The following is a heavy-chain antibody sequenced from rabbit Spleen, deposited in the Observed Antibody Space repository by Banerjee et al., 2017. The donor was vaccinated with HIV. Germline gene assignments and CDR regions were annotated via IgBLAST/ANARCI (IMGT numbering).Heavy chain of an antibody. CDR1: GIDFSNYA. J-gene: IGHJ3*01. Sequence: QEQLKESGGSLVQPGESLKLSCKASGIDFSNYAMIWVRQAPGKGLEWIAYIYPSFGVTNYANSVKGRFTISSDSAQNTVFLQMTSLTASDMATYFCVRGYDDYGDYTRLDLWGPGTLVTVS. V-gene: IGHV1S47*01. CDR3: VRGYDDYGDYTRLDL. CDR2: IYPSFGVT. D-gene: IGHD2-1*01.